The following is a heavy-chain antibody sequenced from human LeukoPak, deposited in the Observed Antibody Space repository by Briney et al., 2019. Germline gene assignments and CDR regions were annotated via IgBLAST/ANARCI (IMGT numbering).Heavy chain of an antibody. V-gene: IGHV1-8*01. Sequence: ASVKVSCKASGYTFTSYDINWVRQATGQGLEWMGWMNPNSGNTGYAQKFQGRVTMARNTSISTAYMELSSLRSEDTAVYYCARAHGSSWYYYYYYMDVWGKGTTVTISS. J-gene: IGHJ6*03. CDR2: MNPNSGNT. CDR1: GYTFTSYD. CDR3: ARAHGSSWYYYYYYMDV. D-gene: IGHD6-13*01.